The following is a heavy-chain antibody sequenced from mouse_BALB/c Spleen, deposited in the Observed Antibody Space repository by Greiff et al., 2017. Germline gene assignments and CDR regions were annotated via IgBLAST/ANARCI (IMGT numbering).Heavy chain of an antibody. J-gene: IGHJ3*01. CDR3: ARVDYGNSWFAY. CDR2: ISSGGST. D-gene: IGHD2-1*01. CDR1: GFTFSSYA. Sequence: EVQVVESGGGLVKPGGSLKLSCAASGFTFSSYAMSWVRQTPEKRLEWVASISSGGSTYYPDSVKGRFTISRDNARNILYLQMSSLRSEDTAMYYCARVDYGNSWFAYWGQGTLVTVSA. V-gene: IGHV5-6-5*01.